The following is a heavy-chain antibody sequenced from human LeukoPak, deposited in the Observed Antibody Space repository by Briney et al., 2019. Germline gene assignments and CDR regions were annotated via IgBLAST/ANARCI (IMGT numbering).Heavy chain of an antibody. CDR3: ARESEMARFLEWSYYYGIDV. V-gene: IGHV1-2*06. CDR1: GYTFTCYY. CDR2: INPNSGGT. J-gene: IGHJ6*02. Sequence: ASVKVSCKASGYTFTCYYMHWVRQAPGQGLEWMGRINPNSGGTNYAQKFQGRVTMTRDTSISTAYMELSRLRSDDTAVYYCARESEMARFLEWSYYYGIDVWGQGTTVTVSS. D-gene: IGHD3-3*01.